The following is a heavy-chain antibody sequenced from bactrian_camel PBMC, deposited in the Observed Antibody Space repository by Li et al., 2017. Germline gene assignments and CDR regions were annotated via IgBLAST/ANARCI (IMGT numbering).Heavy chain of an antibody. J-gene: IGHJ4*01. CDR1: GYTYSSAC. V-gene: IGHV3S28*01. D-gene: IGHD5*01. CDR3: AARRAVGFGPCPLSNPSYDV. CDR2: IYTGDRST. Sequence: QLVESGGGSVQAGGSLRLSCAVSGYTYSSACMGWFRQTPGKEREGVAAIYTGDRSTYYADSVKGRFTVSQDSAKNTLYLQMNSLKPEDTAMYYCAARRAVGFGPCPLSNPSYDVWGLGTQVTVS.